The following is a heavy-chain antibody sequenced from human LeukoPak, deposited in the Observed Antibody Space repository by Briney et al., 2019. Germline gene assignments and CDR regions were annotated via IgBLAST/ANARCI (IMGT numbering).Heavy chain of an antibody. CDR3: AKDGPRRIPYYMDV. D-gene: IGHD3-16*01. V-gene: IGHV3-30*02. Sequence: PGGSLRLSCAASGFTFSSYGMHWVRQAPGKGLEWVAFIRYDRRNKYSADSVKGRITISRDNSNNTLDLQMNNLRAEDTAVYFCAKDGPRRIPYYMDVWGKGTTVTISS. J-gene: IGHJ6*03. CDR2: IRYDRRNK. CDR1: GFTFSSYG.